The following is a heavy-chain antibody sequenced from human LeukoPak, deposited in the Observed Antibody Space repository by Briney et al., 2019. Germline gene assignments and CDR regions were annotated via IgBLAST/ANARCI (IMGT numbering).Heavy chain of an antibody. V-gene: IGHV3-20*01. J-gene: IGHJ4*02. CDR3: ARGNSNVDY. CDR1: GFTSDDYG. D-gene: IGHD3-10*01. Sequence: PGGSLRLSCAASGFTSDDYGMSWVRQAPGKGLEWVSGIRRNGGSTGYADSVKGRFTISRDTAKNSLYLQMNSLRAEDTALYHCARGNSNVDYWGQGTLVTVSS. CDR2: IRRNGGST.